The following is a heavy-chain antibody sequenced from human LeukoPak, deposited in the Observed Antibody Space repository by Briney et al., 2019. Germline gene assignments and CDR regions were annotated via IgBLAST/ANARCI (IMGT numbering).Heavy chain of an antibody. CDR2: IRYDGSNK. J-gene: IGHJ4*02. V-gene: IGHV3-30*02. CDR1: GFTFSSYG. Sequence: PGGSLRLSCVASGFTFSSYGVHWVRQAPGKGLEWVAFIRYDGSNKYYADSVKGRFTISRDNSKNTLYLQMNSLRAEDTAVYYCAKDLGDYGDYWGQGTLVTVSS. CDR3: AKDLGDYGDY. D-gene: IGHD4-17*01.